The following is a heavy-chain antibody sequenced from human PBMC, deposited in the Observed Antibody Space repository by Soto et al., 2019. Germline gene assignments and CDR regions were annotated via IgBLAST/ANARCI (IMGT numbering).Heavy chain of an antibody. CDR2: INHSGSS. CDR3: ARGVPWSY. Sequence: QVQLQQWGAGLLKPSETLSLTCAVYGGSFSGYYWSWIRQPPGKGLEWIGEINHSGSSNYNPSLKSRVTISVDTSRNQFSLKLSSVAAADTAVYYCARGVPWSYWGQGTMVTVSS. J-gene: IGHJ4*02. D-gene: IGHD2-2*01. CDR1: GGSFSGYY. V-gene: IGHV4-34*01.